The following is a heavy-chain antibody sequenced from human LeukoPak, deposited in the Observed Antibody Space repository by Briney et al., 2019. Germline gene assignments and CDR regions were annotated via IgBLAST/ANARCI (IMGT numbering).Heavy chain of an antibody. CDR3: GGGGTDSQYDY. J-gene: IGHJ4*02. CDR2: MYYSGST. CDR1: GGSIRSYY. V-gene: IGHV4-59*01. Sequence: SETLSPICAVSGGSIRSYYWNWVRQPPGKGLEWIGYMYYSGSTNYNPSLKSRVTISGDTSNNQFSLKLNSVTAADTAVYYCGGGGTDSQYDYWGKGPLVSVSS. D-gene: IGHD1-26*01.